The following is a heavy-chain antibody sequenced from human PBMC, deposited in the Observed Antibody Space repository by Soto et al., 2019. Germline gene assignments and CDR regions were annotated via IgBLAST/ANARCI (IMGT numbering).Heavy chain of an antibody. V-gene: IGHV3-9*01. Sequence: EVQLVESGGGLVQPGTSLRLSCAASGFTFDDYAMHWVRQAPGKGLEWVSGISWNSGSIGYADSVKGRFTISRDNAKNSLYLQMNSLRAEDTALYYCAKGGSYSSSWYYFDYWGQGTLVTVCS. J-gene: IGHJ4*02. CDR3: AKGGSYSSSWYYFDY. D-gene: IGHD6-13*01. CDR1: GFTFDDYA. CDR2: ISWNSGSI.